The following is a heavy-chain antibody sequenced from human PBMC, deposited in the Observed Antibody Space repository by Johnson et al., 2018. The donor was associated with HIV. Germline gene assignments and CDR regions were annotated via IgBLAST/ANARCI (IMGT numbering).Heavy chain of an antibody. CDR1: GFTFSSYG. Sequence: QVQVVESGGGVVQPGGSLRLSCAASGFTFSSYGMHWVRQGPGKGLEWVAFIRYDGSNTYYADSVKGRFTISRDNAKNSLYLQINSLRAEYTAVYYCARGVEMATIRDVGDAFDIWGQGTMVTVSS. V-gene: IGHV3-30*02. D-gene: IGHD5-24*01. J-gene: IGHJ3*02. CDR3: ARGVEMATIRDVGDAFDI. CDR2: IRYDGSNT.